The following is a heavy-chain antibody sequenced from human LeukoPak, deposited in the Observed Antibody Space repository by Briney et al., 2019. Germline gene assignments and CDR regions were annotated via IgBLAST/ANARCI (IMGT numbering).Heavy chain of an antibody. J-gene: IGHJ2*01. CDR3: ARWGIYGDSRNWYFDI. CDR1: GFTFSNYW. Sequence: QPGGSLRLSCAASGFTFSNYWMSWVRQAPGKGLEWVANIKQDGSEKYYVDSVKGRFSISRDNAKNSVYLQMNSLRAEDTAVYYCARWGIYGDSRNWYFDIWGRGTLVTVS. V-gene: IGHV3-7*03. CDR2: IKQDGSEK. D-gene: IGHD4-17*01.